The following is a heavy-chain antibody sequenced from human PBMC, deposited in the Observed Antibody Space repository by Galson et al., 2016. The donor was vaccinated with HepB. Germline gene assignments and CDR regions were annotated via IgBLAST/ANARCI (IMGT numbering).Heavy chain of an antibody. V-gene: IGHV1-18*01. D-gene: IGHD2/OR15-2a*01. J-gene: IGHJ4*02. Sequence: SVKVSCKASGYTFTTSGISWVRQAPGQGLKWMGWISTYSGNTKYAQKFQGGLTLTTDSSTTTAYMELRSLRFDDTALYYCARDVQYRFDSWGQGTLVTVSS. CDR3: ARDVQYRFDS. CDR2: ISTYSGNT. CDR1: GYTFTTSG.